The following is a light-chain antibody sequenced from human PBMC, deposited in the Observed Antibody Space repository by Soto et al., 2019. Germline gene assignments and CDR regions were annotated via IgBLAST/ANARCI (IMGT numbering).Light chain of an antibody. CDR3: QQSFTAPWT. J-gene: IGKJ1*01. CDR2: TTS. V-gene: IGKV1-39*01. CDR1: QSISPF. Sequence: DIQMTQSPSSLSASVGDRVTVTCRASQSISPFFNWYQQKPGKAPNLLIYTTSTLHGGVPSRFSSSGSGTDFTLTISSLQPEDFATYCCQQSFTAPWTFGQGTRVEIK.